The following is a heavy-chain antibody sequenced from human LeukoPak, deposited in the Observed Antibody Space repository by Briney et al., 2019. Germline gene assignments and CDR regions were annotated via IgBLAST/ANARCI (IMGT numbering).Heavy chain of an antibody. Sequence: GGSLRLSCAASGFTFSNAWMSWVRQAPGKGLEWVGRIKSKTDGGTTDYAAPVKGRFTISRDDSKNTLYLQMNSLRAEDTTVYYCAKDGPVLGYCSSTSCYNYFDYWGQGTLVTVSS. D-gene: IGHD2-2*02. J-gene: IGHJ4*02. CDR3: AKDGPVLGYCSSTSCYNYFDY. CDR1: GFTFSNAW. V-gene: IGHV3-15*01. CDR2: IKSKTDGGTT.